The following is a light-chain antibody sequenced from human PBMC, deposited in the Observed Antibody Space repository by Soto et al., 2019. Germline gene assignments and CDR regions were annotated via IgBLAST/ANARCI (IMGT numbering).Light chain of an antibody. CDR3: SLYTSENTYV. J-gene: IGLJ1*01. CDR2: AVT. V-gene: IGLV2-11*01. Sequence: QSALTQPRSVSGSPGQSVTISCTGTSSDVGGYNSVSWYQQHPGKAPKLMIYAVTKRPSGVPARFSGSKSGNTASLTISGLQAEDEADYYCSLYTSENTYVFGTGTKLTVL. CDR1: SSDVGGYNS.